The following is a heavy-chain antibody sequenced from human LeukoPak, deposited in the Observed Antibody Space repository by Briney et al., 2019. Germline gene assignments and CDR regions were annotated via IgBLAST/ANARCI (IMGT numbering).Heavy chain of an antibody. J-gene: IGHJ4*02. V-gene: IGHV4-34*01. CDR1: GGSFSGYY. CDR3: ARRNYDYVWGSYRSPNFDY. Sequence: SETLSLTCAVYGGSFSGYYWSWIRQPPGKGLEWIGEINHSGSTNYNPSLKSRVTISVDTSKNQFSLKLSPVTAADTAVYYCARRNYDYVWGSYRSPNFDYWGQGTLVTVSS. D-gene: IGHD3-16*02. CDR2: INHSGST.